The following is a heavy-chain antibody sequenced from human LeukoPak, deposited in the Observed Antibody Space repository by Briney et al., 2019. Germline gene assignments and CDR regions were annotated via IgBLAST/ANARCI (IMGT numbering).Heavy chain of an antibody. CDR3: ARGDFYYDSSDP. V-gene: IGHV1-3*01. J-gene: IGHJ5*02. CDR1: GYTFTNYA. CDR2: INAGNGNT. Sequence: GGSLRLSCKASGYTFTNYAMYWVRQAPGQRLEWMGWINAGNGNTKYSQKFQGRVTITSDTSANTVYMELSSLRSEDTAVYYCARGDFYYDSSDPWGQGTLVTVSS. D-gene: IGHD3-22*01.